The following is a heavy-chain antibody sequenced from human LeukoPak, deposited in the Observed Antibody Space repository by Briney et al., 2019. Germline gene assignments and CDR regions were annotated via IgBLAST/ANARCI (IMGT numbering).Heavy chain of an antibody. CDR2: IYSGGST. V-gene: IGHV3-66*01. D-gene: IGHD4-17*01. CDR3: AAKPTVTKYGMDV. CDR1: GFTVSSNY. J-gene: IGHJ6*02. Sequence: GGSLRLSCAASGFTVSSNYMSWVRQAPGKGVEWVSVIYSGGSTYYADSVKGRFTISRDNSKNTLYLQMNSLRAEDTAVYYCAAKPTVTKYGMDVWGQGTTVTVSS.